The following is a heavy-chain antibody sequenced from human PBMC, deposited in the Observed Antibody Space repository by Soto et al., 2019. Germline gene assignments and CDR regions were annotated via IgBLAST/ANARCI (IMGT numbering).Heavy chain of an antibody. V-gene: IGHV3-30*03. Sequence: QVQLVESGGGVVQPGRSLRLSCAASGVTLSNCGMHWVRQAPGKGLEWVAVISRDGSTMFYADSVKGRFTISRDSSRNTLYLQMNSLRAEDTAVYHCVGEVASGYWGQGTRVTVSS. CDR3: VGEVASGY. CDR2: ISRDGSTM. CDR1: GVTLSNCG. J-gene: IGHJ4*02. D-gene: IGHD2-21*01.